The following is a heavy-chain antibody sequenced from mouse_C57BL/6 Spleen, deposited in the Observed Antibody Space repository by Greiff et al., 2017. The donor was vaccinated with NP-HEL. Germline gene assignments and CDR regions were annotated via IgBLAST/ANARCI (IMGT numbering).Heavy chain of an antibody. V-gene: IGHV3-6*01. Sequence: EVKLVESGPGLVKPSQSLSLTCSVTGYSITSGYYWNWIRQFPGNKLEWMGYISYDGSNNYNPSLKNRISITRDTSKNQFFLKLNSVTTEDTATYYCARGGYYSNLYAMDYWGQGTSVTVSS. CDR3: ARGGYYSNLYAMDY. CDR2: ISYDGSN. CDR1: GYSITSGYY. D-gene: IGHD2-5*01. J-gene: IGHJ4*01.